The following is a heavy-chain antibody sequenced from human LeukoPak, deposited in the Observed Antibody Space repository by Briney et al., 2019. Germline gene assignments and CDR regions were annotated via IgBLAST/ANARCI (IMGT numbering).Heavy chain of an antibody. CDR3: ARGGTVTTRAFDY. J-gene: IGHJ4*02. Sequence: SETLSLTCTVSGGSISSHYWNWIRQPPGKGLEWIGYIYYSGSTNYNPSLKSRVTISVDTSKNQFSLKLSSVTAADTAVYYCARGGTVTTRAFDYWGQGTLVTVSS. V-gene: IGHV4-59*11. CDR1: GGSISSHY. CDR2: IYYSGST. D-gene: IGHD4-17*01.